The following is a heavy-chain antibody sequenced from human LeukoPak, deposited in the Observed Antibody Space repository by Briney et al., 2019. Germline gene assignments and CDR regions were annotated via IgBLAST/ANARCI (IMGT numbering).Heavy chain of an antibody. CDR3: AKGSDRSGSYYLDY. J-gene: IGHJ4*02. D-gene: IGHD3-10*01. Sequence: GGSLRLSCAVSEFTFTSYPMSWVRQAPGKGLEWVSGISNSKGISDYYADSVKGRFTISRDNSKNTLYLQMNSLRAEDTAVYYCAKGSDRSGSYYLDYWGQGTLVTVSS. V-gene: IGHV3-23*01. CDR2: ISNSKGISD. CDR1: EFTFTSYP.